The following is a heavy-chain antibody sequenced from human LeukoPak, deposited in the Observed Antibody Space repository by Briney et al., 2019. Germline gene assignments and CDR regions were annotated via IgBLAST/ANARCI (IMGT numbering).Heavy chain of an antibody. CDR1: GGSFSGCY. V-gene: IGHV4-34*01. CDR2: INHSGST. Sequence: NPSETLSLTCAVYGGSFSGCYWSWIRQPPGKGLEWIGEINHSGSTNYNPSLKSRVTISVDTSKNQFSLKLSSATAADTAVYYCARGLSYDFWSGYYTGRDWGCFDYWGQGTLVTVSS. J-gene: IGHJ4*02. D-gene: IGHD3-3*01. CDR3: ARGLSYDFWSGYYTGRDWGCFDY.